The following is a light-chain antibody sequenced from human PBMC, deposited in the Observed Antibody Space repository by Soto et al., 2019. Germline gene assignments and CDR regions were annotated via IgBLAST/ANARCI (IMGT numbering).Light chain of an antibody. J-gene: IGKJ5*01. V-gene: IGKV3-20*01. Sequence: IVLTQSPATLSLSPGEGATLSCRASQSLCTYLAWYQQKPGQAPRLLIYGASSRATGIPDRFSGSVSGTDFTLSISRLEPEDSAVYYCQQYGSSLTFGQGTRLEIK. CDR2: GAS. CDR3: QQYGSSLT. CDR1: QSLCTY.